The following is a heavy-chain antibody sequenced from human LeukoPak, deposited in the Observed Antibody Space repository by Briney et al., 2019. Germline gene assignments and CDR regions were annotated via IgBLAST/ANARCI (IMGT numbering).Heavy chain of an antibody. CDR1: GFTFSGSA. V-gene: IGHV3-73*01. CDR2: IRREVKTYAT. CDR3: TRLRVSSASRGPALNGMDV. J-gene: IGHJ6*02. Sequence: GGSLRLSCAASGFTFSGSAMHWVRQASGKGLEWIGRIRREVKTYATAYAASVRGRFTISRDESKHTAYLQMNSLKTEDTAVYYCTRLRVSSASRGPALNGMDVWGQGTTVIVSS. D-gene: IGHD5-12*01.